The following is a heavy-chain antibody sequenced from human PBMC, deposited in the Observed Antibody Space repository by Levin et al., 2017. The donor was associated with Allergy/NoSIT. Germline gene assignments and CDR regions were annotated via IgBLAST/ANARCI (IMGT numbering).Heavy chain of an antibody. CDR2: INQDGSEK. CDR3: ARDET. Sequence: GGSLRLSCAASGFTFSSHWMSWVRQAPGKGLEWVANINQDGSEKYYVDSVKGRFTISRDNAKKSLYLQMNSLRAEDTAVYYCARDETWGQGSLVTVSS. J-gene: IGHJ5*02. V-gene: IGHV3-7*04. CDR1: GFTFSSHW.